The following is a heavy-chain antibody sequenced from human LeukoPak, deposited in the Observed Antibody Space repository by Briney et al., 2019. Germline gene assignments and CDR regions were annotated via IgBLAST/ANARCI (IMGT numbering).Heavy chain of an antibody. CDR1: GGSFSGYY. J-gene: IGHJ3*02. CDR2: INHSGST. CDR3: ARDPGLLGATVSDAFDI. Sequence: SETLSLTCAVYGGSFSGYYWSWIRQPPGKGLEWIGEINHSGSTNYNPSLKSRVTVSVDTSKNQFSLKLSSVTAADTAVYYCARDPGLLGATVSDAFDIWGQGTMVTVSS. D-gene: IGHD1-26*01. V-gene: IGHV4-34*01.